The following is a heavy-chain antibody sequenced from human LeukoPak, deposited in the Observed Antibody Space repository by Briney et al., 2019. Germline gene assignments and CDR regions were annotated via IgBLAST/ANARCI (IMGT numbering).Heavy chain of an antibody. J-gene: IGHJ4*02. CDR1: GFTFSGCA. Sequence: PGGSLRLSCAASGFTFSGCAMSWVRQAPGKGLEWVSAISGSGGSTYYADSVKGRFTISRDNSKNTLYLQMNSLRAEDTAVYYCAKGWELTTRPFDYWGQGTLVTVSS. CDR2: ISGSGGST. CDR3: AKGWELTTRPFDY. V-gene: IGHV3-23*01. D-gene: IGHD1-26*01.